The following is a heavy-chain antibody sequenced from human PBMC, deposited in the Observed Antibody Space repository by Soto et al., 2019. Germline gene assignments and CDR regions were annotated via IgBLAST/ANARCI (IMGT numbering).Heavy chain of an antibody. J-gene: IGHJ6*02. CDR2: IYYSVST. CDR3: AREHSSSTTSRYGMDV. D-gene: IGHD6-13*01. Sequence: SETLSLTCTVSGGSISSYYWSWIRQPPGKGLEWIGYIYYSVSTNYNPSLKSRVTISVDTSKNQFSLKLSSVTAADTAVYYCAREHSSSTTSRYGMDVWGQGTMVTVSS. CDR1: GGSISSYY. V-gene: IGHV4-59*01.